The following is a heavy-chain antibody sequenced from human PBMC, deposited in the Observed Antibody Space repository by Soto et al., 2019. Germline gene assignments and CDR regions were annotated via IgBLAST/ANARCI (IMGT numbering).Heavy chain of an antibody. CDR1: GGSISSGSYY. D-gene: IGHD2-15*01. CDR2: IYYSGST. CDR3: ARLTDWWGYFQL. Sequence: QLQLQESGPGLVKPSETLSLTCTVSGGSISSGSYYWGWIRQPPGKGLEWIGSIYYSGSTYYNPSLKSRVTISVDTSKNQFSLKLSSVTAADTAVYYCARLTDWWGYFQLWGQGTLVTVSS. V-gene: IGHV4-39*01. J-gene: IGHJ1*01.